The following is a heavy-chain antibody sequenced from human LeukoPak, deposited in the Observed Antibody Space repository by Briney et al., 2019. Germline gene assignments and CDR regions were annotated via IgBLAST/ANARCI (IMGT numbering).Heavy chain of an antibody. CDR3: ARDPNKSNYYDSSGSVP. V-gene: IGHV3-21*01. CDR2: ISSSSSYI. J-gene: IGHJ5*02. CDR1: GFTFSSYS. D-gene: IGHD3-22*01. Sequence: GGSLRLSCAASGFTFSSYSMNWVRQAPGKGLEWVSSISSSSSYIYYADSVKGRFTISRDNAKNSPYLQMNSLRAEDTAVYYCARDPNKSNYYDSSGSVPWGQGTLVTVSS.